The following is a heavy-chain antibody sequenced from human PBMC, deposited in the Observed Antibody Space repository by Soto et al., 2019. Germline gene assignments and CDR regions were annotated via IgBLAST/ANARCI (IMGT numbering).Heavy chain of an antibody. V-gene: IGHV4-31*03. D-gene: IGHD4-17*01. J-gene: IGHJ4*02. CDR1: GGSISSGDFY. Sequence: SETLSLTCTVSGGSISSGDFYWSWIRQNPGKGLEWIGYIYYSGSTFYNRSLKSRLSMSVDTSKNQFSLRLSSVTAADTAIYYCARLPVPDDKGEYQPFDYWGQGTLVTVSS. CDR3: ARLPVPDDKGEYQPFDY. CDR2: IYYSGST.